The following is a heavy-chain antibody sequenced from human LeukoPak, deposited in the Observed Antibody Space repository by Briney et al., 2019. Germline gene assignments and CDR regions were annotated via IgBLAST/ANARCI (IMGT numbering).Heavy chain of an antibody. V-gene: IGHV1-2*06. Sequence: ASVKVSCKVFGYTFTGYHIHWVRQAPGQGLEWMGRINPNTGGTNYAQKFQGRVTMTRDTSVSTAYMELSSLRSEDTAVYYCARALCDSSRCEYYAYMDVWGEGTTVTVSS. D-gene: IGHD3-3*01. CDR2: INPNTGGT. CDR3: ARALCDSSRCEYYAYMDV. CDR1: GYTFTGYH. J-gene: IGHJ6*03.